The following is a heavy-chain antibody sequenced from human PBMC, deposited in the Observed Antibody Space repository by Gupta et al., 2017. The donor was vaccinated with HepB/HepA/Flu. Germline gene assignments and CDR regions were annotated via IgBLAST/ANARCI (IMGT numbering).Heavy chain of an antibody. CDR2: IYYSGST. D-gene: IGHD6-19*01. Sequence: QLQLQESGPGLVKPSETLSLTCTVSGGSISSSSYYWGWIRQPPGKGLEWIGSIYYSGSTYYNPSLKSRVTISVDTSKNQFSLKLSSVTAADTAVYYCARLAVAGPTAGFDPWGQGTLVTVSS. CDR1: GGSISSSSYY. V-gene: IGHV4-39*01. J-gene: IGHJ5*02. CDR3: ARLAVAGPTAGFDP.